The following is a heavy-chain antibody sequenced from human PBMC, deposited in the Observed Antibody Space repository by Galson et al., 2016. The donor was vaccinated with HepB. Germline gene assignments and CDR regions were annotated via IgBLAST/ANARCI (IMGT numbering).Heavy chain of an antibody. CDR1: GFSLSTSGMC. V-gene: IGHV2-70*01. J-gene: IGHJ2*01. Sequence: PALVKPTQTLTLTYTFSGFSLSTSGMCVSWIRQPPGKALEWLALIDWDDDEYYSTSLKTRLTISKATSKNQVFLTMTNVDPVATTTYYCARISGAAAGPLWYFDLWGRGTLVTVSS. CDR3: ARISGAAAGPLWYFDL. CDR2: IDWDDDE. D-gene: IGHD6-13*01.